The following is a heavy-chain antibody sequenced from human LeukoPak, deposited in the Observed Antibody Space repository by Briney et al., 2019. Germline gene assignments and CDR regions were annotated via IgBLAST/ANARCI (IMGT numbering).Heavy chain of an antibody. D-gene: IGHD3-22*01. CDR3: AREYYDSSGYYSDAFDI. V-gene: IGHV1-18*01. Sequence: ASVKVSCKASGYTFTSYGISWVRQAPGQGLEWMGWISAYNGNTNYAQKLQGRVTMTRDTSTSTVYMELSSLRSEDTAVYYCAREYYDSSGYYSDAFDIWGQGTMVTVSS. CDR1: GYTFTSYG. J-gene: IGHJ3*02. CDR2: ISAYNGNT.